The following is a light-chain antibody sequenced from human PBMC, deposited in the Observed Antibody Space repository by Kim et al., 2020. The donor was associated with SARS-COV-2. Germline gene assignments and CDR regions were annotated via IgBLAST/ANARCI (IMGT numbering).Light chain of an antibody. CDR3: QVWDSSNYV. CDR2: RDN. J-gene: IGLJ1*01. V-gene: IGLV3-9*01. Sequence: SYELTQPLSVSLALGRTAKITCAGDNIGRRNVHWYQQKPGQAPVVVIYRDNDQPSGIPERFSGSNSGNAATLTISRAQAGDEADYYCQVWDSSNYVFGTGTKVTVL. CDR1: NIGRRN.